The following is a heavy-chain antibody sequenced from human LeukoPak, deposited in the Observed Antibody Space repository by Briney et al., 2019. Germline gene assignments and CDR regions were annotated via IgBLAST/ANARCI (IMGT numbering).Heavy chain of an antibody. CDR2: ISGSDGST. CDR3: ARDRNTDFWSGYYTNYFDY. CDR1: GFTFSSYG. Sequence: GGSLRLSCAASGFTFSSYGMSWVRQAPGKGLEWVSAISGSDGSTYYADSVKGRFTISRDNSKNTLYLQMSSLRAEDTAVYYCARDRNTDFWSGYYTNYFDYWGQGTLVIVSS. J-gene: IGHJ4*02. D-gene: IGHD3-3*01. V-gene: IGHV3-23*01.